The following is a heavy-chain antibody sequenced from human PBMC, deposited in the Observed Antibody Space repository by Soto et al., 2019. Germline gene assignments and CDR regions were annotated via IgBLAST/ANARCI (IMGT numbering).Heavy chain of an antibody. CDR1: GFSLSTSGMR. D-gene: IGHD1-26*01. V-gene: IGHV2-70*04. Sequence: SGPTLVNPTQTLTLTCTFSGFSLSTSGMRVSWIRQPPGKALEWLARIDWDDDKFYSTSLKTRLTISKDTSKNQVVLTMTNMDPVDTATYYCARSRGYSGYYATDVPGPATTLT. J-gene: IGHJ6*02. CDR2: IDWDDDK. CDR3: ARSRGYSGYYATDV.